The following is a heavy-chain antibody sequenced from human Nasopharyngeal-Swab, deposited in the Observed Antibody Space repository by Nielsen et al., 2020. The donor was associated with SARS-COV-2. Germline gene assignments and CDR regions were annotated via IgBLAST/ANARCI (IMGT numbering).Heavy chain of an antibody. CDR1: GFTFSNYD. J-gene: IGHJ4*02. CDR2: INSAGVT. V-gene: IGHV3-13*01. CDR3: ARGTSTSPGVDY. D-gene: IGHD7-27*01. Sequence: GESLKISCAASGFTFSNYDMHWVRQATGKGLEWLSGINSAGVTYSPDSVKGRFTISRENAKNSLYLQMNSLIAEDTAVYFCARGTSTSPGVDYWGQGALVTVSS.